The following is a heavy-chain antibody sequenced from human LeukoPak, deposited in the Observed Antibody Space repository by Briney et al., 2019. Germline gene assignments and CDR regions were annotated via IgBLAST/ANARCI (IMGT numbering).Heavy chain of an antibody. Sequence: GGALRLSCAASGFTFSRYNMNWVLQAPGKGLDWIPSMSSRTTHKNDADSVNGGFTISSDTTNNFLFLQMNSVTAEDPAVSSSVTYGRPWNRVDHWGQGTLVTVSS. V-gene: IGHV3-21*01. CDR2: MSSRTTHK. J-gene: IGHJ4*02. CDR1: GFTFSRYN. D-gene: IGHD1-1*01. CDR3: VTYGRPWNRVDH.